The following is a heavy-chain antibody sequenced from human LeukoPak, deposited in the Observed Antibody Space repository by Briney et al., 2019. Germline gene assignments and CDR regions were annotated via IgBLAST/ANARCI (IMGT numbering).Heavy chain of an antibody. J-gene: IGHJ6*02. D-gene: IGHD4-23*01. CDR3: ARVAYGGPPYYYYGMDV. CDR1: GGSISSGDYY. V-gene: IGHV4-30-4*01. CDR2: IYYSGST. Sequence: SETLSLTCTVSGGSISSGDYYWSWIRQPPGKGLEWIGYIYYSGSTYYNPSLKSRVTISVDTSKNQFSLKLSSVTAADTAVYYCARVAYGGPPYYYYGMDVWGQGTTVTVSS.